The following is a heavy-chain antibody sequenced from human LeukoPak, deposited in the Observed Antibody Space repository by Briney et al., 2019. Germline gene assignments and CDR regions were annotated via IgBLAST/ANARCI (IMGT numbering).Heavy chain of an antibody. V-gene: IGHV5-51*01. Sequence: GESLKISCKGSGYSFTNYWIGWVRQMPGKGLEWMGIMYPGDSNTRYSPSFRGQVTISADKSITTAYLQWSSLKASDTAMYYCMRLNYYDSGSYYNVNYNWFDPWGQGTLVTVSS. D-gene: IGHD3-10*01. CDR3: MRLNYYDSGSYYNVNYNWFDP. CDR1: GYSFTNYW. J-gene: IGHJ5*02. CDR2: MYPGDSNT.